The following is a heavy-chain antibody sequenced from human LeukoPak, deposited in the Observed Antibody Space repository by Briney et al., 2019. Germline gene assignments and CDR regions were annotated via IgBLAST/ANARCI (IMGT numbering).Heavy chain of an antibody. CDR3: AKDPAGITGVYFDY. J-gene: IGHJ4*02. CDR2: INSDGSDT. D-gene: IGHD4-23*01. V-gene: IGHV3-74*01. Sequence: PGGSLRLSCAASKFTFSNYWMHWVRQAPGKGLVWVSHINSDGSDTNYADSVKGRFTISRDNSKNTLYLQMNSLRAEDTAVYYCAKDPAGITGVYFDYWGQGTLVTVSS. CDR1: KFTFSNYW.